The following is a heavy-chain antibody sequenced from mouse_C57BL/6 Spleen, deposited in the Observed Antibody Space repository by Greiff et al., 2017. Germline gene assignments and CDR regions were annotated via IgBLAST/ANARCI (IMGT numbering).Heavy chain of an antibody. CDR2: IFPGSGST. J-gene: IGHJ4*01. CDR3: ARRERYYAMDY. CDR1: GYTFTGYW. Sequence: QVQLQQSGAELMKPGASVKLSCKATGYTFTGYWIEWVKQRPGHGLEWIGEIFPGSGSTNYNDKFKGKATFTADTSSITAYMQLSRLTTEDSSIYYCARRERYYAMDYWGQGTSVTVSS. V-gene: IGHV1-9*01.